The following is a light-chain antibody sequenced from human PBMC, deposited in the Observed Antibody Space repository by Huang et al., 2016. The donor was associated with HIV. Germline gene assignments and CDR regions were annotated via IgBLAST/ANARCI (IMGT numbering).Light chain of an antibody. V-gene: IGKV1-39*01. CDR2: SAS. J-gene: IGKJ5*01. Sequence: DIQMTQSPSSLSASVGDRVTITCRASQSIDGYLNWYQQKPGKAPKLLISSASTLHTGVPPRFSGSGSGTDYTLIIDNLQPDDFATYFCQQSYSTLITFGQGSRLDTK. CDR1: QSIDGY. CDR3: QQSYSTLIT.